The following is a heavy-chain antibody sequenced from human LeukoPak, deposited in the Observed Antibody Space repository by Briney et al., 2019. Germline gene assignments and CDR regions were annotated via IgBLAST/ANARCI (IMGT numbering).Heavy chain of an antibody. CDR1: GFTFSSYV. Sequence: GGSLRLSCAASGFTFSSYVMHWVRQAPGKGLEWVAVISYDGSNKYYADSVKGRFTISRDNSKNTLYLQMNSPRAEDTAVYYCAKDSLRLWFGESPDYWGQGTLVTVSS. CDR3: AKDSLRLWFGESPDY. V-gene: IGHV3-30*18. J-gene: IGHJ4*02. D-gene: IGHD3-10*01. CDR2: ISYDGSNK.